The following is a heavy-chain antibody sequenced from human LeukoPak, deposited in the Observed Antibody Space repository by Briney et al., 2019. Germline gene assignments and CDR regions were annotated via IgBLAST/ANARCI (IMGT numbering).Heavy chain of an antibody. Sequence: SVKVSCKASGGTFTSYAISWVRQAPGQGLEWMGGIIPILATANYAQKFQGRVTITTDESTSTAYMGLSRLRSEDTAVYYRATSDPDVWGRLSFDPWGQGTQVTVSS. CDR3: ATSDPDVWGRLSFDP. CDR2: IIPILATA. CDR1: GGTFTSYA. V-gene: IGHV1-69*05. D-gene: IGHD3-16*01. J-gene: IGHJ5*02.